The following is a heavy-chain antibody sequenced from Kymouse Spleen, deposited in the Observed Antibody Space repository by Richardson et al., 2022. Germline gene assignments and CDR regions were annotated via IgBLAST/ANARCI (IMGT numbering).Heavy chain of an antibody. J-gene: IGHJ6*02. V-gene: IGHV4-61*01. CDR2: IYYSGST. Sequence: QVQLQESGPGLVKPSETLSLTCTVSGGSVSSGSYYWSWIRQPPGKGLEWIGYIYYSGSTNYNPSLKSRVTISVDTSKNQFSLKLSSVTAADTAVYYCARDRVTMVRGVPYYYGMDVWGQGTTVTVSS. D-gene: IGHD3-10*01. CDR1: GGSVSSGSYY. CDR3: ARDRVTMVRGVPYYYGMDV.